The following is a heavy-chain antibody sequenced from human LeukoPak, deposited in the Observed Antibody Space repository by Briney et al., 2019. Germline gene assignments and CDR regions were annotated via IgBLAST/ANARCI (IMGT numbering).Heavy chain of an antibody. J-gene: IGHJ4*02. V-gene: IGHV3-53*01. CDR3: ARLGGSDY. Sequence: GGSLRLSCAASGFTVTNNYMSWVRQAPGKGLEWVSVIYSDGRTSYADSVKGRFTISKDNSKNTLYLQMNSLRAEDTAVYYCARLGGSDYWGQGTLVTVSS. CDR2: IYSDGRT. CDR1: GFTVTNNY. D-gene: IGHD1-26*01.